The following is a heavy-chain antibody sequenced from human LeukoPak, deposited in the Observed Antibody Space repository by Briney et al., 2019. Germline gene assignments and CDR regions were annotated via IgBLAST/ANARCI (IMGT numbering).Heavy chain of an antibody. CDR3: AKGLGSGWYLFEY. CDR1: GFTFSSYW. V-gene: IGHV3-23*01. D-gene: IGHD6-19*01. CDR2: ISGGGGST. Sequence: PGGSLRLSCAASGFTFSSYWMSWVRQAPGKGLEWVSAISGGGGSTYYADSVKGRFTISRDDSKDTLYVQMNSLRAEDTAVYYCAKGLGSGWYLFEYWGQGTLVTVSS. J-gene: IGHJ4*02.